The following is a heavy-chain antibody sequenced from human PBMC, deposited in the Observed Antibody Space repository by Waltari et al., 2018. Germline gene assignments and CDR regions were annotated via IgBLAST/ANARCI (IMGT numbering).Heavy chain of an antibody. CDR3: TTRLVVYDV. D-gene: IGHD2-8*02. CDR1: GFNFKYAG. CDR2: IKRKSEGGTT. Sequence: EVQLLESGGGLVKPGGSLRLSCAASGFNFKYAGMNWVRQAPGKGLEWVGRIKRKSEGGTTDYVAPVKGRFTISRDDSKGTLFLQMNSLKIEDTGVYYCTTRLVVYDVWGQGTTVTVSS. V-gene: IGHV3-15*01. J-gene: IGHJ6*02.